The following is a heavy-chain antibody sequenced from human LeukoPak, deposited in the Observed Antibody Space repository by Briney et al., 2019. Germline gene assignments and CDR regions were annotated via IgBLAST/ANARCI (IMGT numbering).Heavy chain of an antibody. CDR2: IIPIFGTA. Sequence: GASVKVSCKASGGTFSSYAISWVRQAPGQGLEWMGGIIPIFGTANYAQKFQGRVTITADESTSTAYMELSSLRSEDTAVYYCARGAEIFRYSSYRMYYYYYMDVWGKGTTVTVSS. J-gene: IGHJ6*03. CDR1: GGTFSSYA. CDR3: ARGAEIFRYSSYRMYYYYYMDV. D-gene: IGHD6-13*01. V-gene: IGHV1-69*13.